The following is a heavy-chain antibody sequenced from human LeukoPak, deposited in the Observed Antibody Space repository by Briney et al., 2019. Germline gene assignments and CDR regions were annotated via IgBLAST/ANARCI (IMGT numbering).Heavy chain of an antibody. Sequence: ASVKVSCKASGYTFTSYGISWVRQAPGQGLEWMGWISAYNGNTNYAQKLQGRVTMTTDTSTSTAYMELSSLRSEDTAVYYCARSGDSSGYYYGERYWGQGTLVTVSS. CDR3: ARSGDSSGYYYGERY. D-gene: IGHD3-22*01. CDR1: GYTFTSYG. CDR2: ISAYNGNT. V-gene: IGHV1-18*01. J-gene: IGHJ4*02.